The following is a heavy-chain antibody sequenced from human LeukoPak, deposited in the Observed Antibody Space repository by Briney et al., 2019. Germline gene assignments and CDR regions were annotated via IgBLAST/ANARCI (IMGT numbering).Heavy chain of an antibody. Sequence: SETLSLTCAASGGSISSSNWWSWVRQPPGKGLEWIGEIYHSGSTNYNPSLKSRVTISVDKSKNQFSLKLSSVTAADTAVYYCASMVRGGFYFDYWGQGTLVTVSS. CDR3: ASMVRGGFYFDY. CDR2: IYHSGST. V-gene: IGHV4-4*02. CDR1: GGSISSSNW. J-gene: IGHJ4*02. D-gene: IGHD3-10*01.